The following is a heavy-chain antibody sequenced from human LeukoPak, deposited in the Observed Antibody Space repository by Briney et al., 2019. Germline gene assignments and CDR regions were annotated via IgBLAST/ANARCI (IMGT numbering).Heavy chain of an antibody. CDR1: GYTFSKYY. V-gene: IGHV1-46*01. CDR2: INPTAGNT. J-gene: IGHJ3*02. Sequence: ASVKVSCKASGYTFSKYYLHWVRQAPGQGLEWMGLINPTAGNTYYAQRFQGRVTMTRNTSTSTVYMELSSLRSEDTAVYYCARIRDGYNDAYDIWGQGTMVTVPS. CDR3: ARIRDGYNDAYDI. D-gene: IGHD5-24*01.